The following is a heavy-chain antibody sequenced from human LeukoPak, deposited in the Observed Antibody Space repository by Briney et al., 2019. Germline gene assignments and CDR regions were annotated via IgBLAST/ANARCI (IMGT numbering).Heavy chain of an antibody. V-gene: IGHV3-21*01. Sequence: GGSLRLSCAASGFTFSSYSMNWVRQAPGKGLEWVSSISSSSSYIYYADSVKGRFTISRDNAKNSLYLQMNSLRAEDTAVYYCARALSGGEAFDIWGQGTMVTVSS. CDR1: GFTFSSYS. J-gene: IGHJ3*02. CDR2: ISSSSSYI. CDR3: ARALSGGEAFDI. D-gene: IGHD2-15*01.